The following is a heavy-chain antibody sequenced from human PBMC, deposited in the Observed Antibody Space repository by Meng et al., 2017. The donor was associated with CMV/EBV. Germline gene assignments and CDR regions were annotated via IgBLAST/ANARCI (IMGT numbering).Heavy chain of an antibody. D-gene: IGHD6-13*01. J-gene: IGHJ4*02. V-gene: IGHV4-4*07. CDR1: GGSISSYY. CDR3: AREMPIAAAGCFDY. CDR2: IYTSGST. Sequence: RESGPGLVRPSETLSLTCTVPGGSISSYYWSWIRQPAGKGLEWIGRIYTSGSTNYNPSLKSRVTMSVDTSKNQFSLKLSSVTAADTAVYYCAREMPIAAAGCFDYWGQGTLVTVSS.